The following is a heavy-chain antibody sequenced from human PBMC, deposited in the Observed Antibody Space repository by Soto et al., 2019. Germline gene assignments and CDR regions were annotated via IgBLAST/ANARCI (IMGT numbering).Heavy chain of an antibody. CDR2: IWYDGSNK. V-gene: IGHV3-33*01. Sequence: PGGSLRLSCAASGFTFSSYGMHWVRQAPGKGLEWVAVIWYDGSNKYYADSVKGRFTISRDNSKNTLYLQMNSLRAEDTAVYYCARDKFSQYGRPWFHDAFDIWGQGTMVTVSS. CDR3: ARDKFSQYGRPWFHDAFDI. J-gene: IGHJ3*02. D-gene: IGHD3-10*01. CDR1: GFTFSSYG.